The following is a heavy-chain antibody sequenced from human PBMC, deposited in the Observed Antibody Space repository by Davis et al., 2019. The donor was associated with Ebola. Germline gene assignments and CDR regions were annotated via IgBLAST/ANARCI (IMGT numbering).Heavy chain of an antibody. CDR3: ASSSIAARPGYYYGMDV. Sequence: GESLKISCAASGFTFSSYAMSWVRQAPGKGLEWVSAISGSGGSTYYADSVKGRFTISRDNSKNTLYLQMNSLRAEDTAVYYCASSSIAARPGYYYGMDVWGQGTTVTVSS. CDR2: ISGSGGST. V-gene: IGHV3-23*01. CDR1: GFTFSSYA. D-gene: IGHD6-6*01. J-gene: IGHJ6*02.